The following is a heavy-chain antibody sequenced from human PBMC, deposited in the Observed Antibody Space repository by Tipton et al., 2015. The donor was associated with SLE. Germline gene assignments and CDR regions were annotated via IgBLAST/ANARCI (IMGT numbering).Heavy chain of an antibody. Sequence: TLSLPCTVSGGSHSGYYWSWIRQPPGQGLEWIGEINHSGSTNYNPSLKRRVTISVDTSKNQFSLKLSSVTASDTAVYYCARLKQWLVRPYYVDDWGQGTLVTVSS. CDR1: GGSHSGYY. CDR2: INHSGST. CDR3: ARLKQWLVRPYYVDD. V-gene: IGHV4-34*01. J-gene: IGHJ4*02. D-gene: IGHD6-19*01.